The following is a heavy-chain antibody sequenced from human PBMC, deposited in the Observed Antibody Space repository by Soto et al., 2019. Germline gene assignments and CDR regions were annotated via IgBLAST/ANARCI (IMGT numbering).Heavy chain of an antibody. D-gene: IGHD3-22*01. CDR2: IDWDDDK. Sequence: SCPTLVNPTQTLTLTCTFSGFSLSTSGMRXSWIRQPPGKALEWLARIDWDDDKFYSTSLKTRLTISKDTSKNQVVLTMTNMDPVDTATYHCAREQYYYDSSGYLNWFDPWGQGALVTVSS. CDR3: AREQYYYDSSGYLNWFDP. J-gene: IGHJ5*02. CDR1: GFSLSTSGMR. V-gene: IGHV2-70*04.